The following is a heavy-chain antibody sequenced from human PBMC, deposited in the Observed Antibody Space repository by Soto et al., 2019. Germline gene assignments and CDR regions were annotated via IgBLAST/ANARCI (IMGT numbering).Heavy chain of an antibody. J-gene: IGHJ6*03. V-gene: IGHV3-73*01. CDR2: IRGKINNYAA. Sequence: EVQLVESGGDLVQPGGSLKLSCAASGFSFSGSTIHWVRQASGKGLEWLGRIRGKINNYAAAYGASVKGRITMSRDDSQDTAYLQINSLKTEDTAVYYWTRSAGHFGVPPKGGVYYTYYMDVWGKGTTVTVSS. CDR3: TRSAGHFGVPPKGGVYYTYYMDV. D-gene: IGHD3-3*01. CDR1: GFSFSGST.